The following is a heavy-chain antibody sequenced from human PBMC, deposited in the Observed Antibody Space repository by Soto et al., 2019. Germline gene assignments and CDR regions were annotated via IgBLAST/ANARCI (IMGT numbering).Heavy chain of an antibody. D-gene: IGHD4-17*01. CDR3: AHAGDYDLLTFDH. J-gene: IGHJ4*02. CDR2: IYWDDDK. Sequence: QITLKESGPTLVRPAQTLTLTCGFSGFSLSSSGMGVAWIRQPPGKALEWLALIYWDDDKRYSPSLKDRLAISKDTSSNRVVLTITNMDPGDTATYFCAHAGDYDLLTFDHWGPGTLVTVSS. V-gene: IGHV2-5*02. CDR1: GFSLSSSGMG.